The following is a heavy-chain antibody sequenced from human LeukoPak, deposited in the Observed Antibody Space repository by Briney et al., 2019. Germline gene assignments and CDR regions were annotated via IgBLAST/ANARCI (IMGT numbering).Heavy chain of an antibody. CDR1: GFAVSSNY. D-gene: IGHD3-22*01. J-gene: IGHJ5*02. CDR3: ARGFDTSGYYGWFDP. CDR2: IYRDDRT. V-gene: IGHV3-66*02. Sequence: GGSLRLSCAASGFAVSSNYVTWVRQAPGKGLEWVLAIYRDDRTFYANSVQGRFTISRDNAKNAVYLQMNSLRPEDTAVYYCARGFDTSGYYGWFDPWGQGTLVTVSS.